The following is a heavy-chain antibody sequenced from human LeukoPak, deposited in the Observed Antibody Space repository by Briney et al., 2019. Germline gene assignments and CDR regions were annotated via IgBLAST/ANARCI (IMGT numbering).Heavy chain of an antibody. CDR1: GGSISSSSYY. Sequence: SETLSLTCTVSGGSISSSSYYWGWIRQPPGKGLEWIGYVYYSGSTYYNPSLKSRVTISVDTSKNQFSLKLSSVTAADTAVYYCARGIAVAGLDYWGQGTLVTVSS. CDR2: VYYSGST. CDR3: ARGIAVAGLDY. V-gene: IGHV4-31*03. J-gene: IGHJ4*02. D-gene: IGHD6-19*01.